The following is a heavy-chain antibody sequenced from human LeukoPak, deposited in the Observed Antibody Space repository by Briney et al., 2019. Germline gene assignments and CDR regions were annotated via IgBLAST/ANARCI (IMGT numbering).Heavy chain of an antibody. CDR2: ISPDGRDT. D-gene: IGHD6-19*01. V-gene: IGHV3-74*01. J-gene: IGHJ6*02. CDR3: AKEASGGYYYYYYGMDV. Sequence: GGSLRLSCAASGFAFSTYWMHWVRQAPGKGPVWVSRISPDGRDTIYADSVKGRFTISRDNSKNTLYLQMNSLRAEDTAVYYCAKEASGGYYYYYYGMDVWGQGTTVTVSS. CDR1: GFAFSTYW.